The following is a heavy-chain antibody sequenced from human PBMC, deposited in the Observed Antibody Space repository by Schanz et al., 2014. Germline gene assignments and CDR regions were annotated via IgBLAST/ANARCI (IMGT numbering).Heavy chain of an antibody. CDR1: GFTFSFSG. D-gene: IGHD3-10*01. CDR2: IASGGSHT. CDR3: ATDRGAI. V-gene: IGHV3-NL1*01. Sequence: QVQLVESGGGVVQPGGSLRLSCAASGFTFSFSGMQWVRQAPGKGLEWVSTIASGGSHTFYADSVTGRFTISGDNSKNALFLQMNSLRVEDTAVYYCATDRGAIWGHGTMVSVSS. J-gene: IGHJ3*02.